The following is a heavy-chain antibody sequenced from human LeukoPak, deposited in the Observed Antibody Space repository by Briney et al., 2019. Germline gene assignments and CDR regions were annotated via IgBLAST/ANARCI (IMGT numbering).Heavy chain of an antibody. J-gene: IGHJ4*02. CDR2: INPNSGGT. Sequence: ASVKVSCKASGYTFTGSYMHWVRQAPGQGLEWMGWINPNSGGTNYAQKFQGRVTMTRDTSISTAYMELSRLRSDDTAVYYCARHRSRDGYNFDFDYWGQGTLVTVSS. CDR3: ARHRSRDGYNFDFDY. CDR1: GYTFTGSY. D-gene: IGHD5-24*01. V-gene: IGHV1-2*02.